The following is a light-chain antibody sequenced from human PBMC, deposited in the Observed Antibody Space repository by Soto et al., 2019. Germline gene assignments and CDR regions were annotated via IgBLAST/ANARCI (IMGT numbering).Light chain of an antibody. CDR1: SSDVGGYNY. CDR2: DVS. J-gene: IGLJ2*01. Sequence: QSALTQPRSVSGSLGQSVTISCTGTSSDVGGYNYVSWYQQHPGKAPKLIIYDVSEGPSGVPDRFSGSKSGNTASLTISGLQAEDEADYCCCSYAGSYSYVVFGGGTKLTVL. V-gene: IGLV2-11*01. CDR3: CSYAGSYSYVV.